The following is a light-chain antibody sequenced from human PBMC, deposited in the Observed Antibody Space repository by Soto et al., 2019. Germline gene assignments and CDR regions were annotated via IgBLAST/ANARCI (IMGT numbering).Light chain of an antibody. Sequence: EIVMTQSPATLSVSPGERATLSCRASENIGTKLAWYQQKPGQAXXXLXXDVSTRASAAPARFSGSGSGSEFTLTISSLQSEDFAIYFCQQYYHWRTFGQGTKVDIK. J-gene: IGKJ1*01. CDR3: QQYYHWRT. V-gene: IGKV3-15*01. CDR2: DVS. CDR1: ENIGTK.